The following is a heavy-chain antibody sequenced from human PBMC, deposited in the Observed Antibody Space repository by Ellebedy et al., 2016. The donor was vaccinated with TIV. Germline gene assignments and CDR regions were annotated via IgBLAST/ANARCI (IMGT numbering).Heavy chain of an antibody. D-gene: IGHD2-15*01. Sequence: GESLKISCAASEFTFSTYHMHWVRQAPGKGLEWVAVIWYDGTTNFYAESVKGRFTIPRDNSQNTLYLEMNSLRADDTALYYCARELGGSGGSDFDYWGQGTLVTVSS. CDR3: ARELGGSGGSDFDY. CDR1: EFTFSTYH. V-gene: IGHV3-33*01. CDR2: IWYDGTTN. J-gene: IGHJ4*02.